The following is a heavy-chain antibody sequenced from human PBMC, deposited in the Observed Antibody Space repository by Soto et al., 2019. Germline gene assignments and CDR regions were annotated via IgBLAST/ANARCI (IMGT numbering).Heavy chain of an antibody. CDR1: GGSISSGGYS. CDR3: ARATRSIYGVYPIWFAA. D-gene: IGHD4-17*01. Sequence: SETLSLTCAVSGGSISSGGYSWSWIRQPPGKGLEWIGYIYHSGSTYYNPSLESRVTISVDRSKNQFSLKLSSVTAAYRAVYYCARATRSIYGVYPIWFAAWSQGTLVTFFS. J-gene: IGHJ5*02. CDR2: IYHSGST. V-gene: IGHV4-30-2*01.